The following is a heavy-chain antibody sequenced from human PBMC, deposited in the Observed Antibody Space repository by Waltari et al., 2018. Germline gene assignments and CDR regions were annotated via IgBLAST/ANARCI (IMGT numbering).Heavy chain of an antibody. CDR3: ARKEIGVVGATSWFDP. J-gene: IGHJ5*02. CDR2: IYYSGST. V-gene: IGHV4-39*01. D-gene: IGHD1-26*01. Sequence: QLQLPESGPGLGKPSATLSITCTVSGGSISRSSSYWGWSRQTAGKGLEWIGSIYYSGSTYYNPSLTSRVTISVDTSKNQFSLKLSSVTAADTAVYYCARKEIGVVGATSWFDPWGQGTLVTVSS. CDR1: GGSISRSSSY.